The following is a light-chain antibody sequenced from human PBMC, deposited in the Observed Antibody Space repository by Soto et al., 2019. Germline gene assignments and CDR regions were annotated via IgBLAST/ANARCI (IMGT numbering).Light chain of an antibody. CDR2: TSN. V-gene: IGLV1-44*01. J-gene: IGLJ3*02. CDR3: AAWNDSLNGVV. CDR1: YXXXXXXX. Sequence: QLVLTQXXXAXGTPGQXXXXXXSGXYXXXXXXXXNWYQHXPXSAPXXLIYTSNQRPSGVPDRFSGSKSGTSASLAISGLQPEDEADYYCAAWNDSLNGVVFGGGTKLTVL.